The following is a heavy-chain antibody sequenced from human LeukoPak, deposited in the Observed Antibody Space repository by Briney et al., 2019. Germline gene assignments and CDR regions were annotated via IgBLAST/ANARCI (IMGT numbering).Heavy chain of an antibody. D-gene: IGHD3-10*01. Sequence: GGSLRLSCAASGFTFSSYWMPWVRQAPGKGLVWVSRINSDGSSTSSADSVQGRFPLSRDNAKNTLYLQMNSLRAEDTAVYYCAMPPYYYGSGSYYFHYYYYMDVWGKGTTVTVSS. CDR2: INSDGSST. CDR3: AMPPYYYGSGSYYFHYYYYMDV. J-gene: IGHJ6*03. V-gene: IGHV3-74*01. CDR1: GFTFSSYW.